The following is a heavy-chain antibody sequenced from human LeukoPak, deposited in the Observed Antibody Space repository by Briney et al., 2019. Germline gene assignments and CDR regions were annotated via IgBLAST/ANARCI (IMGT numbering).Heavy chain of an antibody. CDR2: ISGSGGST. J-gene: IGHJ5*02. CDR3: AKDIRVGDNWFDP. V-gene: IGHV3-23*01. Sequence: GGSLRLSCAASGFTFSSYAMSWVRQAPGEGLEWVSAISGSGGSTYYADSVKGRFTISRDNSKNTLYLQMSSLRAEDTAVYYCAKDIRVGDNWFDPWGQGTLVTVSS. CDR1: GFTFSSYA. D-gene: IGHD3-10*01.